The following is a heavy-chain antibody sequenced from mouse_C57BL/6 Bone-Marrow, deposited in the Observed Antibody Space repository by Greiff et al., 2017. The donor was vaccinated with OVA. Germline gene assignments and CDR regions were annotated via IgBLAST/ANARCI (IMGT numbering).Heavy chain of an antibody. CDR3: ALLRYFDV. CDR2: IDPEDGET. J-gene: IGHJ1*03. Sequence: EVQLQQSGAELVKPGASVKLSCTASGFNIKDYYMHWVKQRTEQGLEWIGRIDPEDGETKYAPKFPGKATITADTSSNTAHLQLSSLTSGDTAVYYCALLRYFDVWGTGTTVTVSS. V-gene: IGHV14-2*01. D-gene: IGHD2-10*01. CDR1: GFNIKDYY.